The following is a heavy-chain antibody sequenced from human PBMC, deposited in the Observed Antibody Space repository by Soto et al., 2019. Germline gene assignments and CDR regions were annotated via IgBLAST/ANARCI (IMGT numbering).Heavy chain of an antibody. CDR2: IYYSGST. Sequence: QVQLQESGPGLVKPSETLSLTCTVSGGSVSSGSYYWSWIRQPPGKGLEWIGYIYYSGSTNYNPSLKSRVTISVDTSKNQFSLKLSSVTAADTAVYYCARDRGYSSGWYPSWGRGTLVTVSS. CDR1: GGSVSSGSYY. V-gene: IGHV4-61*01. J-gene: IGHJ2*01. CDR3: ARDRGYSSGWYPS. D-gene: IGHD6-19*01.